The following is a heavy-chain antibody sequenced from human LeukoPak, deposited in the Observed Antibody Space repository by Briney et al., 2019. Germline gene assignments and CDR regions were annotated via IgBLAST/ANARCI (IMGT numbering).Heavy chain of an antibody. D-gene: IGHD2-2*01. CDR2: IKHDASDN. Sequence: GGSLRLSCTASGFTFSTHWMSWVRQAPGKGLEWVANIKHDASDNHYLESVKGRFTISRDNAKNSLYLQMNSLRAEDTAVYYCARQSDTEGSSTSYRASDIWGQGTMVTVSS. V-gene: IGHV3-7*01. J-gene: IGHJ3*02. CDR3: ARQSDTEGSSTSYRASDI. CDR1: GFTFSTHW.